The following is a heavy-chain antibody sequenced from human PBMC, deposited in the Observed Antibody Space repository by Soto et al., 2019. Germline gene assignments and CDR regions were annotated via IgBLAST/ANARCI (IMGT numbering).Heavy chain of an antibody. CDR2: IYYSGST. J-gene: IGHJ4*02. D-gene: IGHD4-17*01. V-gene: IGHV4-39*01. Sequence: SETLSLTCTVSGGSISRSSYYWGWIRQPPGKGLEWIGSIYYSGSTYYNPSLKSRVTISVDTSKNQFSLKLSSVTAADTAVYYCARHDYGGFGLWGQGTLITVSS. CDR3: ARHDYGGFGL. CDR1: GGSISRSSYY.